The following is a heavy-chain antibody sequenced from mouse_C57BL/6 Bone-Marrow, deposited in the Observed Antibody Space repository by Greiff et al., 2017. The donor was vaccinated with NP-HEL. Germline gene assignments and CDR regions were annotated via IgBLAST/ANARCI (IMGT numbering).Heavy chain of an antibody. J-gene: IGHJ3*01. CDR2: IYPRDGST. CDR3: ALWLRRGGFAY. V-gene: IGHV1-78*01. Sequence: VKLMESDAELVKPGASVKISCKVSGYTFTDHTIHWMKQRPEQGLEWIGYIYPRDGSTKYNEKFKGKATLTADKSSSTAYMQLNSLTSEDSAVYFCALWLRRGGFAYWGQGTLVTVSA. CDR1: GYTFTDHT. D-gene: IGHD2-2*01.